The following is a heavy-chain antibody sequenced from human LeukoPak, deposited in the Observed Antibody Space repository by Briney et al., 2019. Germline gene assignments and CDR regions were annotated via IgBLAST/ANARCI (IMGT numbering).Heavy chain of an antibody. J-gene: IGHJ4*02. CDR1: GFTFSSYA. CDR2: ISGSGGST. CDR3: AKEQLLPYYFDY. D-gene: IGHD2-15*01. Sequence: GGSLRLSCAASGFTFSSYAMSWVRQAPGKGLEWVSSISGSGGSTYYADSVKGRFTISRDNSKNTLYRQMNSLRAEDTAVYYCAKEQLLPYYFDYWGQGTLVTVSS. V-gene: IGHV3-23*01.